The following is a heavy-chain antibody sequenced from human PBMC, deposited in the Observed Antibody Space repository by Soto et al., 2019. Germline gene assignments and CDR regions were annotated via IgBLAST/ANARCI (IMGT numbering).Heavy chain of an antibody. CDR2: IYYSGST. Sequence: PSETLSLTCTVCGGSISSSSYYWGWIRQPPGKGLEWIGSIYYSGSTYYNPSLKSRVTISVDTSKNQFSLKLSSVTAADTAVYYCARLQLWLTLDYWGQGTLVTVSS. CDR3: ARLQLWLTLDY. V-gene: IGHV4-39*01. CDR1: GGSISSSSYY. J-gene: IGHJ4*02. D-gene: IGHD5-18*01.